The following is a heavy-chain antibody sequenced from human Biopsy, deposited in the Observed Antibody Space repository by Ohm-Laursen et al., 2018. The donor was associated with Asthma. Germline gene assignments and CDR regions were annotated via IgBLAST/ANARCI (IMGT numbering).Heavy chain of an antibody. CDR1: GFTFSSYG. V-gene: IGHV3-30*18. D-gene: IGHD3-9*01. Sequence: SLRLSCTASGFTFSSYGMHWVRQAPGKGLEWVAVISYDGSNKYYADSVKGRFAISRDNSKNTLYLQMNSLRAEDTAVYYCAKAERYFDWYWFDPWGQGTLVTVSS. CDR3: AKAERYFDWYWFDP. CDR2: ISYDGSNK. J-gene: IGHJ5*02.